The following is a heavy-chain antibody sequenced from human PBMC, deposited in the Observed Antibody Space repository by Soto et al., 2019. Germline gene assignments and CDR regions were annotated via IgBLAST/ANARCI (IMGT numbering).Heavy chain of an antibody. V-gene: IGHV4-59*01. D-gene: IGHD6-19*01. CDR1: GGSISSYY. CDR2: IYYSGST. J-gene: IGHJ5*02. Sequence: PSETLSLTSTVSGGSISSYYWSWIRQPPGKGLEWIGYIYYSGSTNYNPSLKSRVTISVDTSKNQFSLKLSSVTVADTAVYYCVRGSLYNFDSSGTELWFDPWGQGALVTVSS. CDR3: VRGSLYNFDSSGTELWFDP.